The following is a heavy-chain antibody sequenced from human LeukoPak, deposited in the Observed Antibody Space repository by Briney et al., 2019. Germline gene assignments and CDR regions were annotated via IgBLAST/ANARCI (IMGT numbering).Heavy chain of an antibody. CDR3: ARGLRVVVATCFDN. V-gene: IGHV4-61*01. CDR2: VYYSGST. J-gene: IGHJ4*02. CDR1: GGSISSDSHY. Sequence: SETLSLTCTVSGGSISSDSHYWSWIRQSPGKGLEWIGYVYYSGSTNYNPSLKSRVTISVDTSKSQFSPKLKSVTAADTAIYYCARGLRVVVATCFDNWGQGTLVTVSS. D-gene: IGHD2-21*01.